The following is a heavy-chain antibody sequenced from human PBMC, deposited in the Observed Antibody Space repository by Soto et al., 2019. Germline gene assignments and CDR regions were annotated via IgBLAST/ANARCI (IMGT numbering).Heavy chain of an antibody. CDR1: GGSISSGGYS. V-gene: IGHV4-30-2*06. CDR2: IYPTGTT. D-gene: IGHD3-10*01. J-gene: IGHJ6*02. CDR3: ARAPPGPSPRWVL. Sequence: QLQLRESGSGLVKPSETLSLTCTVSGGSISSGGYSWSWIRQSPEKGLEWLGCIYPTGTTYYHPSLKSRVTITVDPSRNPFSLNLTSVTAADTAGYFCARAPPGPSPRWVLWGQGTTVTVSS.